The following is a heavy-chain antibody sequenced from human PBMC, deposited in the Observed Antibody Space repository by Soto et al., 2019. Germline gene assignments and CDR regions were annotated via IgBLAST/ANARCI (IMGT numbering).Heavy chain of an antibody. V-gene: IGHV4-30-4*01. Sequence: KTSETLSLTCTVSGGSISSGDYYWSWIRQPPGKGLEWIGYIYYSGSTYYNPSLKSRVTISVDTSKNQFSLKLSSVTAADTAVYYCARGESGYGSGSYFGQFDYWGQGTLVTVSS. CDR2: IYYSGST. CDR3: ARGESGYGSGSYFGQFDY. CDR1: GGSISSGDYY. J-gene: IGHJ4*02. D-gene: IGHD3-10*01.